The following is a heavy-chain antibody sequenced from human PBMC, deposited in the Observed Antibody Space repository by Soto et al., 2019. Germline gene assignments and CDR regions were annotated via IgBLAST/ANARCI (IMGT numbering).Heavy chain of an antibody. CDR1: GFSFRNYA. CDR3: ANGRATYGLLTHDY. V-gene: IGHV3-23*01. J-gene: IGHJ4*02. CDR2: LTGSSSNI. D-gene: IGHD3-10*01. Sequence: AGGSLRLSCAASGFSFRNYAMSWVRQAPGKGLEWISTLTGSSSNIYYADSVKGRFAISRDNSRNTLYLQMNSLTAVDTAVYYCANGRATYGLLTHDYWGQGTLVTDSS.